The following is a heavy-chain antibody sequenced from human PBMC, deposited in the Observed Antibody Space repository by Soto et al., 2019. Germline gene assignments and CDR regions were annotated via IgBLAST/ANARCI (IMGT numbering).Heavy chain of an antibody. V-gene: IGHV4-34*01. CDR2: INHSGTT. CDR3: ARADRTLVTSYGLDV. Sequence: SETLSLTCAVSGGSFSGFYWTWIRQPPGEGLEWIGEINHSGTTNFNPSLRSRLTISLDSSKKHFSLKLTSMTAADAAVYYCARADRTLVTSYGLDVWGQGTTVTSP. J-gene: IGHJ6*02. D-gene: IGHD2-21*02. CDR1: GGSFSGFY.